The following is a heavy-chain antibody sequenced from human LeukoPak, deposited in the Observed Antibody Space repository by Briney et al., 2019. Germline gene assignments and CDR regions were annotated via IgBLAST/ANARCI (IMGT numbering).Heavy chain of an antibody. Sequence: SVKVSCKASGGTFNNYAINWVRQAPGQGLEWMGGIFPLFETTNYAQGFQGRGTITADDSTSTAYMELNSLTTEDTAVYYCARGRESHGHYFHFWGQGTLVTVSS. CDR3: ARGRESHGHYFHF. J-gene: IGHJ4*02. D-gene: IGHD1-26*01. V-gene: IGHV1-69*13. CDR1: GGTFNNYA. CDR2: IFPLFETT.